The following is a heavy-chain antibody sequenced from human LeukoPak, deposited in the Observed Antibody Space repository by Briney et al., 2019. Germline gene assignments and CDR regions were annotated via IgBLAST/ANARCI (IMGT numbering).Heavy chain of an antibody. D-gene: IGHD4-17*01. CDR2: ISSSSSYI. CDR1: GFTFSSYS. V-gene: IGHV3-21*01. Sequence: KPGGSLRLSCAASGFTFSSYSMNWVRQAPGKGLEWVSSISSSSSYIYYADSVKGRFTISRDNAKNSLYLQMNSLRAEDTAVYYCAKVVYGDPLLDYYGMDVWGQGTTVTVSS. CDR3: AKVVYGDPLLDYYGMDV. J-gene: IGHJ6*02.